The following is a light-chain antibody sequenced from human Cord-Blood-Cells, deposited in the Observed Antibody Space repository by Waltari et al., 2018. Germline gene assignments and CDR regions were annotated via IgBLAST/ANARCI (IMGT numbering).Light chain of an antibody. J-gene: IGLJ1*01. CDR1: SSDVGGYTY. V-gene: IGLV2-8*01. CDR3: SSYAGSNNYV. CDR2: EVS. Sequence: QSALTQPPSASGSPGQSVTISCTGTSSDVGGYTYVPWYQQNPGKAPKLMIYEVSKRPSGVPDRFSGSKSGNTASLTVSGLQAEDEADYYCSSYAGSNNYVFGTGTKVTVL.